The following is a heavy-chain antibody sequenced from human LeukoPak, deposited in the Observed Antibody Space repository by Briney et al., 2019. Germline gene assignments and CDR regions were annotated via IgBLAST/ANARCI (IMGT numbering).Heavy chain of an antibody. V-gene: IGHV1-2*02. D-gene: IGHD2-2*01. CDR3: ARVGIVVVPAANRFDP. CDR1: GYTFTDYY. Sequence: ASVKVSCKASGYTFTDYYIHWVRQAPGQGLEWMGWINPNSGGTNYTQKFQGRVTMTRDTSISTAYMELFRLTSDDTAVYYCARVGIVVVPAANRFDPWGQGTLVTVPS. J-gene: IGHJ5*02. CDR2: INPNSGGT.